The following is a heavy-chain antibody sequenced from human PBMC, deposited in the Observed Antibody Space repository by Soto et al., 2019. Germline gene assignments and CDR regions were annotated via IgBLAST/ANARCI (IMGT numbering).Heavy chain of an antibody. CDR2: IYYSGTT. J-gene: IGHJ4*02. Sequence: SETLSLTCTVSGGSISSSRYYRGWIRQPPGKGLEWIGSIYYSGTTYYNPSLKSRVTISVDTSKNQFSLKLSSVTAADTAVYYCARAYDPGIAVAGTFDFDYWGQGNLVTVSS. V-gene: IGHV4-39*01. CDR1: GGSISSSRYY. D-gene: IGHD6-19*01. CDR3: ARAYDPGIAVAGTFDFDY.